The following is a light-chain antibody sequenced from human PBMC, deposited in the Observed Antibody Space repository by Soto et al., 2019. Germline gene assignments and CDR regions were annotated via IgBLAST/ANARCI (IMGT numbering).Light chain of an antibody. CDR3: SSYTTSSTLE. CDR2: DVS. V-gene: IGLV2-14*01. J-gene: IGLJ2*01. Sequence: ALTQPASVSGSPGQSITISCTGTSSDVASYNYVSWYQQHPGKAPKLMIYDVSNRPSGVSNRFSGSKSGSTATLTISGLQAEDEADYYCSSYTTSSTLEFGGGTKLTVL. CDR1: SSDVASYNY.